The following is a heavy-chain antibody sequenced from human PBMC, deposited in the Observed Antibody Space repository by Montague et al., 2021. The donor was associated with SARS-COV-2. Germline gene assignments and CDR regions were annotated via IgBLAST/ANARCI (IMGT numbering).Heavy chain of an antibody. CDR3: ARAYCGGDCYFYWYFDL. CDR2: TYYRSKWYN. D-gene: IGHD2-21*02. CDR1: GDSVASNSAT. Sequence: CAISGDSVASNSATWNGIRQSPSRGLEWLGRTYYRSKWYNDYAVSVKSRVITNPDTSNNRISLQLNSVTPEDTAVYYCARAYCGGDCYFYWYFDLWGRGTLVTVSS. J-gene: IGHJ2*01. V-gene: IGHV6-1*01.